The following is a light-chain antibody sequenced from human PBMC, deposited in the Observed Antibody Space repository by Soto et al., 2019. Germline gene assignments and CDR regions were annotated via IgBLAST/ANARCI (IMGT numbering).Light chain of an antibody. Sequence: DIVMTQSPLSLPVTPGEPASISCRSSQSLLHSNGYNYLDWYLQKPGQSPQLLIYLGSHRASGFPDRFSGVGSGTDFTLTISRVEAEDVGVYYCMQALQTPYTFGRGTRLDIK. J-gene: IGKJ2*01. CDR3: MQALQTPYT. CDR1: QSLLHSNGYNY. V-gene: IGKV2-28*01. CDR2: LGS.